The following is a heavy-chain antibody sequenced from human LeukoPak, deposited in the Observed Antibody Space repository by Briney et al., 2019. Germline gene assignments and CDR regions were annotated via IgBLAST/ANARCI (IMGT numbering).Heavy chain of an antibody. Sequence: GGSLRLSCAASGFTFSSYSMNWVRQAPGKGLEWVSYISSSSSTIYYADSVKGRFTISRDNSKNTLYLQMNSLRPEDTAVYYCARDHPYYYDSSGYWVYWGQGTLVTVSS. V-gene: IGHV3-48*01. D-gene: IGHD3-22*01. CDR1: GFTFSSYS. CDR3: ARDHPYYYDSSGYWVY. CDR2: ISSSSSTI. J-gene: IGHJ4*02.